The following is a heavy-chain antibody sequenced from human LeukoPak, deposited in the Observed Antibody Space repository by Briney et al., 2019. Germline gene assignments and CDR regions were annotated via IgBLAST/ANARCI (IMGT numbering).Heavy chain of an antibody. Sequence: GASVKVSCKASGGTFSSYAISWVRQAPGQGLEWMGGIIPIFGTANYAQKFQGRVTITADESTSTAYMELSSLRSEDTAVYYRARAPLKKYYYGSGSYHPYYFDYWGQGTLVTVSS. CDR3: ARAPLKKYYYGSGSYHPYYFDY. CDR2: IIPIFGTA. J-gene: IGHJ4*02. D-gene: IGHD3-10*01. V-gene: IGHV1-69*13. CDR1: GGTFSSYA.